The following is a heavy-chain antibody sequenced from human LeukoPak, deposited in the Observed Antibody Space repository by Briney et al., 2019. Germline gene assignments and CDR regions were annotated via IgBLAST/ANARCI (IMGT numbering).Heavy chain of an antibody. CDR2: IHYSGST. D-gene: IGHD6-13*01. V-gene: IGHV4-59*12. Sequence: SETLSLTCTVSGGSISSYYWSWIRQPPGKGLEWIGYIHYSGSTYYNPSLKSRVTISLDTSKNQLSLRLSSVTAADTAVYFCARDHGTSAWYFYWGQGTLVSVSS. J-gene: IGHJ4*02. CDR1: GGSISSYY. CDR3: ARDHGTSAWYFY.